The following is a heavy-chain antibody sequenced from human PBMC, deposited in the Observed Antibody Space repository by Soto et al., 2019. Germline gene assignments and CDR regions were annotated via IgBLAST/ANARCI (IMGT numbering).Heavy chain of an antibody. Sequence: QVQVVRSGTEVKKPGASVKVSCKASGYTFTNYGISWVRQAPGQGLEWMGWISAYNGNTNYAQIFQGRVTLTTDTSMTTAYMELRSLRSDDTAVYYCARGDSSSGLDPWGQGTLVTVSS. CDR3: ARGDSSSGLDP. D-gene: IGHD6-6*01. CDR1: GYTFTNYG. V-gene: IGHV1-18*01. J-gene: IGHJ5*02. CDR2: ISAYNGNT.